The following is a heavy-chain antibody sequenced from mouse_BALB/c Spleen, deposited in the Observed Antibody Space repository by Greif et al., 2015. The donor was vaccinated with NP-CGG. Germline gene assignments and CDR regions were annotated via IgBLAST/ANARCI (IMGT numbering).Heavy chain of an antibody. CDR1: GYTFTSYW. CDR3: ARGRGSFAY. Sequence: VQLQQSGAELAKPGASVKMSCKASGYTFTSYWMHWVKQRPGQGLEWIGYINPSTGYTEYNQKFKDKATLTADKSSSTAYMQLSSRTSEDSAVYYCARGRGSFAYWGQGTLVTVSA. J-gene: IGHJ3*01. CDR2: INPSTGYT. V-gene: IGHV1-7*01.